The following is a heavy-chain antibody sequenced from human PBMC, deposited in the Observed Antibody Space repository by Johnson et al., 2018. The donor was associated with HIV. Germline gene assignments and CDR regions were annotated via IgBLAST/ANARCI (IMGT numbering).Heavy chain of an antibody. D-gene: IGHD6-19*01. CDR1: GFTFRSYA. CDR3: ARVVSVAVAGSRQGAVGAFDM. CDR2: ISGSGGST. J-gene: IGHJ3*02. V-gene: IGHV3-23*04. Sequence: VQLVESGGGVVQPGRSLRLSCAASGFTFRSYAMHWVRQAPGKGLEWVSAISGSGGSTYYADSVKGRFTISRDNSKNSLYLHMNTLRAEDTALYYCARVVSVAVAGSRQGAVGAFDMWGQGTMVTVSS.